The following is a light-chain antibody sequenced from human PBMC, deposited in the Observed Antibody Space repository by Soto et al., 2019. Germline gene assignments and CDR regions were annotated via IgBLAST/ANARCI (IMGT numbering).Light chain of an antibody. CDR2: DVS. CDR3: SSYTISGTYV. V-gene: IGLV2-14*01. Sequence: QSALTQPASVSGSPGQSITISCTGTSRDVGGYNYVSWDQQHPGKAPKLMIYDVSNRPSGVSNRFSGSKSGNTASLTISGLQAEDEADYYCSSYTISGTYVFGTGTKVTVL. J-gene: IGLJ1*01. CDR1: SRDVGGYNY.